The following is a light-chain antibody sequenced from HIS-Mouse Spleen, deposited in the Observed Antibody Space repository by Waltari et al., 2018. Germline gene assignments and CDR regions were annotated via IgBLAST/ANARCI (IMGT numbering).Light chain of an antibody. Sequence: SYELTQPPSVSVSPGQTASITCSGDKLGAKYPCWYQHKPGQSPVLVINQDSKRPSGIPERFSGSNAGNTATLTISGTQAMDEADYYCQAWDSSYSVFGGGTKLTVL. CDR2: QDS. CDR3: QAWDSSYSV. CDR1: KLGAKY. J-gene: IGLJ2*01. V-gene: IGLV3-1*01.